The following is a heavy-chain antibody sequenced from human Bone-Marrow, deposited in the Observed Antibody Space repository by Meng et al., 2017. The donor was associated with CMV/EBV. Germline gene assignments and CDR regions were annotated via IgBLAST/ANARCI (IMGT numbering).Heavy chain of an antibody. Sequence: SLKISCAASGFTFSSYAMHWVRQAPGKGLEWVAVISYDGSNKYYADSVKGRFTISRDNSKNTLYLQMNSLRAEDTAVYYCARSTPYYYGMDVWGQGTTVTVSS. CDR3: ARSTPYYYGMDV. J-gene: IGHJ6*02. V-gene: IGHV3-30-3*01. CDR2: ISYDGSNK. CDR1: GFTFSSYA.